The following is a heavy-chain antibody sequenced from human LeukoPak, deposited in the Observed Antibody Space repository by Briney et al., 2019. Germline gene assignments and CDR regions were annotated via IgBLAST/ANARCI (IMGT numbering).Heavy chain of an antibody. D-gene: IGHD6-13*01. CDR2: IRFDGSYA. V-gene: IGHV3-30*02. Sequence: GGSLRLSCAASGFTFRSYAMHWVRQAPGKGLEWLSFIRFDGSYAYYVDSVKGRFTISRDNSKNTLYLQMNSLRAEDTAVYYCAKGGVAAAEDYWGQGTLVTVSS. J-gene: IGHJ4*02. CDR3: AKGGVAAAEDY. CDR1: GFTFRSYA.